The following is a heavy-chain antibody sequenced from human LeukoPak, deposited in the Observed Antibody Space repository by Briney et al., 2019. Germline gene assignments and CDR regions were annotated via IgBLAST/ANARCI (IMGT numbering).Heavy chain of an antibody. CDR1: GFTVSSNY. CDR2: ISYDGSNK. V-gene: IGHV3-30*03. Sequence: GGSLRLSCAASGFTVSSNYMSWVRQAPGKGLEWVAVISYDGSNKYYADSVKGRFTISRDNSKNTLYLQMNSLRAEDTAVYYCARDFLPMSSSWYEYYWGQGTLVTVSS. CDR3: ARDFLPMSSSWYEYY. D-gene: IGHD6-13*01. J-gene: IGHJ4*02.